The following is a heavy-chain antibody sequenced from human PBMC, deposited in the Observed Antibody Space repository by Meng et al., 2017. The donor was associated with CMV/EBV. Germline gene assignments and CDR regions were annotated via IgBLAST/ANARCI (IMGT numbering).Heavy chain of an antibody. V-gene: IGHV3-21*01. Sequence: AASGVTFSDYSMNWVRQAPGKGLEWVSSISSSSTYIYYADSVKGRFTISRDNAKDSLSLQMSSLRAEDTAMYYCARTNGYLPSYFDYWGQGTLVTVSS. CDR2: ISSSSTYI. CDR1: GVTFSDYS. CDR3: ARTNGYLPSYFDY. J-gene: IGHJ4*02. D-gene: IGHD5-24*01.